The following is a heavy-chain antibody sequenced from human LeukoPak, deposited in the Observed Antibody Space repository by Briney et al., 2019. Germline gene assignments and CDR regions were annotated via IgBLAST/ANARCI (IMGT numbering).Heavy chain of an antibody. CDR1: GFIFSSYG. V-gene: IGHV3-23*01. J-gene: IGHJ6*03. CDR3: ARDKRVAVAGTYIYYYYMDV. Sequence: GGSLRLSCAASGFIFSSYGMSWVRQAPGKGLEWVSAISGSGGSTYYADSVKGRFTISRDNSKNTLYLQMNSLRAEDTAVYYCARDKRVAVAGTYIYYYYMDVWGNGTTVTISS. D-gene: IGHD6-19*01. CDR2: ISGSGGST.